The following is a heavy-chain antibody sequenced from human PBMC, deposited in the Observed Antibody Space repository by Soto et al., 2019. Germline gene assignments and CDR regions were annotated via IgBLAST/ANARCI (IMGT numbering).Heavy chain of an antibody. Sequence: SETLSLTCAVSGYSISSGYHWGWIRQPPGKGLEWIGSIYPSGSTYYNPSLKSRVTISVDTSKNHFSLKLSPVTAADTAVSYCARGLVVVAAPDAFNILGQGTMVTVSS. CDR2: IYPSGST. D-gene: IGHD2-15*01. V-gene: IGHV4-38-2*01. CDR3: ARGLVVVAAPDAFNI. J-gene: IGHJ3*02. CDR1: GYSISSGYH.